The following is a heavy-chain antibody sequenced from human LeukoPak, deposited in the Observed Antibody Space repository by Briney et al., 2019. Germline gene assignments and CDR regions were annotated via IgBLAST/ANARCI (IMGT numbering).Heavy chain of an antibody. CDR1: GFTFSSHA. Sequence: GGSLRLSCSVSGFTFSSHAMHWVRQAPGKGLECVAYISYDGSFQYHADSVKGRFTISRDNSKDMLYLQMNSLRVDDSATYYCVGEVGSRQMNSWGQGTLVTVSS. CDR3: VGEVGSRQMNS. J-gene: IGHJ4*02. CDR2: ISYDGSFQ. D-gene: IGHD1-26*01. V-gene: IGHV3-30-3*01.